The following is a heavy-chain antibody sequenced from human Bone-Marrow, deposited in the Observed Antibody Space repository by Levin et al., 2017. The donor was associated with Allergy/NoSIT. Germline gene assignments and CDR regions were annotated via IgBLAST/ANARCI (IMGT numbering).Heavy chain of an antibody. CDR3: ASLAEPFYNHGLDV. D-gene: IGHD1-26*01. J-gene: IGHJ6*02. Sequence: PGGSLRLSCAASGFTFSLYTMNWVRQAPGRGLEWVSSMTSGTHKFYADSVKGRFTISRDDINDSLYLQMTSLRDDDTAVCYCASLAEPFYNHGLDVWGQGTTVTVSS. CDR2: MTSGTHK. CDR1: GFTFSLYT. V-gene: IGHV3-21*01.